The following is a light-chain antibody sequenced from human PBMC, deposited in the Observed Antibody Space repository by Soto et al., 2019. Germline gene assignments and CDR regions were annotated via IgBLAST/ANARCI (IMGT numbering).Light chain of an antibody. CDR2: RNN. CDR3: CSYAGSYTWV. J-gene: IGLJ1*01. V-gene: IGLV1-47*01. Sequence: QSVLTQPPSASGTPGQRVTISCSGSSSNIGSNYVYWYHQLPGTAPKLVIYRNNQRPSGVPDRISGSKSGTSASLAISGLQAEDEADYYCCSYAGSYTWVFGSGTKVTVL. CDR1: SSNIGSNY.